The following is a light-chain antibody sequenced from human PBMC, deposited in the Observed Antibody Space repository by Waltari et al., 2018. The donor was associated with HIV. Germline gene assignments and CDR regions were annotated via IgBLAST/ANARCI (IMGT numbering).Light chain of an antibody. J-gene: IGLJ1*01. V-gene: IGLV1-44*01. CDR2: SNN. Sequence: QSVLTQPPSASRTPGQRVTISCSGSSSNIGSNTVTWYQQLTGTAPKLLIYSNNQRPSGVPDRFSGSKSGTSASLAISGLQSEDEADYYCAAWDDSLNALAFGTGTKVTVL. CDR1: SSNIGSNT. CDR3: AAWDDSLNALA.